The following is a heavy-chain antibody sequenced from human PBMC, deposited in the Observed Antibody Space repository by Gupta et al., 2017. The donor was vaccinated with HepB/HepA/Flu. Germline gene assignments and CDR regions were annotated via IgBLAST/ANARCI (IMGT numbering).Heavy chain of an antibody. CDR2: IYGTGSMK. D-gene: IGHD7-27*01. V-gene: IGHV3-23*01. CDR3: TRDVTGDQGGDG. CDR1: GFRFSDYT. Sequence: EVQLLESGGDLVQPGGSLRLSCEVAGFRFSDYTMSWVRQAPGKGLEWVATIKGIYGTGSMKFQRHSVKGRFTVSRDNSQSTLFLQMNRLRVEDTAVYYCTRDVTGDQGGDGGGQGTMVTVSS. J-gene: IGHJ6*02.